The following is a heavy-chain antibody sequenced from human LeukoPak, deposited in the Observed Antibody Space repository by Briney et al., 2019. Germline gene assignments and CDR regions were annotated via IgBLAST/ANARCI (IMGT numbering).Heavy chain of an antibody. CDR3: ARGRYDFWSGYYTSEYFQH. CDR1: GFTVSSDY. CDR2: IYSGGST. Sequence: PGGSLRLSCAASGFTVSSDYMSWVRQAPGKGLEWVSVIYSGGSTYYADSVKGRFTISRDNSKNTLYLQMNSLRAEDTAVYYCARGRYDFWSGYYTSEYFQHWGQGTLVTVSS. V-gene: IGHV3-53*01. J-gene: IGHJ1*01. D-gene: IGHD3-3*01.